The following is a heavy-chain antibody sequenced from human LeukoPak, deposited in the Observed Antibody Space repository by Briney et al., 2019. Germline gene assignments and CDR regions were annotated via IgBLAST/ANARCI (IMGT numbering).Heavy chain of an antibody. J-gene: IGHJ4*02. CDR1: GFTFSSYG. CDR2: ISGSGGST. D-gene: IGHD3-10*01. V-gene: IGHV3-23*01. Sequence: GGSLRLSCAASGFTFSSYGMSWVRQAPGKGLEWVSVISGSGGSTYYADSVRGRFTISRDNSKNTLYLQMNSLRAEDTAIYYCAKDLVTGSLDYWGQGTLVTVSS. CDR3: AKDLVTGSLDY.